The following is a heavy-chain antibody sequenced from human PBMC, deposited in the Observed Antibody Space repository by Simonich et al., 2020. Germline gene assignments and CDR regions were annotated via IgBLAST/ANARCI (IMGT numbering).Heavy chain of an antibody. CDR1: GYTFTSYD. D-gene: IGHD2-8*01. CDR2: RNPNSGKT. Sequence: QVQLVQSGAEVKKPGASVKVSCKASGYTFTSYDINWVRQATGQGLEWMGWRNPNSGKTGDEQKVQGGGTITRNTSISTAYMELSSLRSEDTAVYYCARSRYCTNGVCYNWFDPWGQGTLVTVSS. V-gene: IGHV1-8*03. CDR3: ARSRYCTNGVCYNWFDP. J-gene: IGHJ5*02.